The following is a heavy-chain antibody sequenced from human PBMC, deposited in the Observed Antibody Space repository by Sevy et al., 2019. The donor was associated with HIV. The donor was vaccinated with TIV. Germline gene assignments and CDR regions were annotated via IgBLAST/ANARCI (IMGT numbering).Heavy chain of an antibody. J-gene: IGHJ4*02. CDR2: ISSYNGNT. CDR1: GYTFSNYG. D-gene: IGHD6-13*01. V-gene: IGHV1-18*01. CDR3: ARDRVPYSSSCEFDY. Sequence: ASVKVSCKASGYTFSNYGINWVRQAPGHGLEWMGWISSYNGNTNYAQKFQGRVTMTIDNPTRTGYRELRSLRSDDTAMYYCARDRVPYSSSCEFDYWGQGTLVTVSS.